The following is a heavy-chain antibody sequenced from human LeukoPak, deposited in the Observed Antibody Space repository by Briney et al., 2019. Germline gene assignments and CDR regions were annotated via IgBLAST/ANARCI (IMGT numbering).Heavy chain of an antibody. J-gene: IGHJ3*02. D-gene: IGHD5-24*01. CDR3: AKGAGYNKMDVSDM. V-gene: IGHV3-43*02. CDR1: GITFHYFD. Sequence: GSLRLSCAAPGITFHYFDMHWVRQGPGKGLGWVFLISGDGDRKYYTDYIQGRFTISRDNSKNSLYVQMTSLRTENTALDYWAKGAGYNKMDVSDMWGLETMVTVPS. CDR2: ISGDGDRK.